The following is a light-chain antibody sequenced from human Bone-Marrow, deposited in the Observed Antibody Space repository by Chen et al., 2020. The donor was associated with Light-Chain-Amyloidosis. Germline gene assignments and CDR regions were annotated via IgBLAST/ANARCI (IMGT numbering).Light chain of an antibody. Sequence: SYVLTQPSSVSVAPGQTATIACGGNNIGSTSVHWYQQTPGQAPLLVVYDDSDRPSGIPERLSGSNSGNSAPLTISRVEAVDEADYSCQVWDRSSDRPVFGGGTKLTVL. CDR1: NIGSTS. CDR2: DDS. J-gene: IGLJ3*02. V-gene: IGLV3-21*02. CDR3: QVWDRSSDRPV.